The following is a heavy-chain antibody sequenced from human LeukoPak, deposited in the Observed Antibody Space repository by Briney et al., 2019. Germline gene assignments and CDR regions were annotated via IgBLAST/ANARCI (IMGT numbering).Heavy chain of an antibody. J-gene: IGHJ5*02. D-gene: IGHD3-10*01. Sequence: SETLSLTCAVYGGSFSGYYWSWIRQPPGKGLEWIGEINHSGSTNYNPSLKSRVTISVDTSKNQFSLKLSSVTAADTAVYYCARFGYGSGSYYRYNWFDPWGQGTLVTVSS. CDR2: INHSGST. CDR1: GGSFSGYY. V-gene: IGHV4-34*01. CDR3: ARFGYGSGSYYRYNWFDP.